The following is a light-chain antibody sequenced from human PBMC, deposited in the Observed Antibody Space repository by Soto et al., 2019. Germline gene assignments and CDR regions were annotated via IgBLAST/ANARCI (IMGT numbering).Light chain of an antibody. J-gene: IGLJ1*01. CDR3: SSKRSSTRG. V-gene: IGLV2-14*03. CDR1: FNDLGDYNY. Sequence: QSVLTQPASVSGSPGQSITISCTETFNDLGDYNYVSWYQQHPGKAPKLIIYDDSNRPSGVSNRFSGSKSGNTASLTISGLQAEDEADYFCSSKRSSTRGFGTGTKVTVL. CDR2: DDS.